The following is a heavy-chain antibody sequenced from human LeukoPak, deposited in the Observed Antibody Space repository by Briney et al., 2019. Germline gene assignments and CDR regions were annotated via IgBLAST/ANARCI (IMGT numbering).Heavy chain of an antibody. CDR3: ARGNGVGKRAFDI. V-gene: IGHV3-30*04. Sequence: GGSLRLSCAASGFTFSSYAMHWVRQAPGKGLEWVALISYDGSNKYYADSVKARFIISRDNSKNTVYLQMNSLRAEDTAVYYCARGNGVGKRAFDIWGQGTMVTVSS. CDR2: ISYDGSNK. CDR1: GFTFSSYA. D-gene: IGHD2-8*01. J-gene: IGHJ3*02.